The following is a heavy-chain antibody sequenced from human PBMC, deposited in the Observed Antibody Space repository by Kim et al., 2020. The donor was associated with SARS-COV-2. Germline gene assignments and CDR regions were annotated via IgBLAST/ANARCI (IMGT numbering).Heavy chain of an antibody. J-gene: IGHJ6*02. V-gene: IGHV3-21*01. D-gene: IGHD3-16*01. Sequence: GGSLRLSCAASGFTFSDYSMNWVRQAPGKGLEWVSSISSTSSHIYHAESVRGRFTISRDNAKNSLYLQMNSLRAEDTAVYYCARGGIIYYYYAMDVWGQGTTVTVS. CDR2: ISSTSSHI. CDR3: ARGGIIYYYYAMDV. CDR1: GFTFSDYS.